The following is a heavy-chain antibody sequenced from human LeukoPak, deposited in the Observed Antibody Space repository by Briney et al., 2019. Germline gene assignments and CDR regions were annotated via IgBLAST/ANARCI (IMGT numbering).Heavy chain of an antibody. CDR2: IYWNDDT. D-gene: IGHD4-17*01. V-gene: IGHV2-5*01. J-gene: IGHJ5*02. CDR1: GFSLSTSGVA. CDR3: ARRRSPSNGDWFDP. Sequence: SGPTLVNPTQTLTLTCTFSGFSLSTSGVAVGWFRQPPGGALEWLALIYWNDDTFYNPSLDSRLTIAKDTSKNQVVLTMTNMDPVDTATFYCARRRSPSNGDWFDPWDQGTLVTVSS.